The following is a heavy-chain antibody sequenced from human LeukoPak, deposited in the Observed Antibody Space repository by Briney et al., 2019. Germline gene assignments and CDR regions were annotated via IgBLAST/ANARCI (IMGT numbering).Heavy chain of an antibody. CDR3: ARDGVTMKILEY. CDR1: GFTFSRYN. Sequence: GGSLRLSCAASGFTFSRYNMNWVRQAPGKGLEWVSYITSTSIYKYYADSVKGRFTIPRDNAKNSLYLQMNSLRVEDTAVYYCARDGVTMKILEYWGQGTLVTVSS. D-gene: IGHD3-22*01. J-gene: IGHJ4*02. CDR2: ITSTSIYK. V-gene: IGHV3-21*01.